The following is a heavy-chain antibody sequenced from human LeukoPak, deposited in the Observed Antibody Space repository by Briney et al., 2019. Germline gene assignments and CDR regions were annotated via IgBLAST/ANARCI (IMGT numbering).Heavy chain of an antibody. CDR3: ARYYYGSGSSRVDY. Sequence: PGGSLRLSCAASGLTFSRYWMSWVRQAPGKGLEWVANIKQDGSEKYYVDSVKGRFTISRDNAKNLLYLQMNSLRAEDTAVYYCARYYYGSGSSRVDYWGQGTLVTVSS. V-gene: IGHV3-7*05. CDR2: IKQDGSEK. J-gene: IGHJ4*02. D-gene: IGHD3-10*01. CDR1: GLTFSRYW.